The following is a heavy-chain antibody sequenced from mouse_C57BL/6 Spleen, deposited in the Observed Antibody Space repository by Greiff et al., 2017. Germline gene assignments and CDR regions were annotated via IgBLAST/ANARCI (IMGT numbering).Heavy chain of an antibody. CDR1: GFNFNDYC. CDR3: TTYYYGSRNYGMDY. D-gene: IGHD1-1*01. J-gene: IGHJ4*01. Sequence: EVKLQESGAELVRPGASVKLSCTASGFNFNDYCMHWVKQRPEQGLEWIGRIDPADSDTEYAPKFQGKATLTVDTSSNTAYLQLSSLTSEDNAVYYCTTYYYGSRNYGMDYWGQGTTVTVSS. V-gene: IGHV14-1*01. CDR2: IDPADSDT.